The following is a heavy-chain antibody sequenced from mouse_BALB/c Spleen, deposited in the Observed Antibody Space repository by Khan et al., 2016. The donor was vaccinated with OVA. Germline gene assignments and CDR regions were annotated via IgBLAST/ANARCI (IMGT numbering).Heavy chain of an antibody. J-gene: IGHJ2*01. CDR3: ARTIMAN. Sequence: VLLKVSGPGLVKPSQSLSLTCTVTGYSINSDYAWYWIRQFPGNKLERMGYISYSGSTSYNPSLKSRISITRDTSKNQFFLQMNSSTTEDTATYYSARTIMANWGQGTTLTVSS. CDR1: GYSINSDYA. CDR2: ISYSGST. V-gene: IGHV3-2*02.